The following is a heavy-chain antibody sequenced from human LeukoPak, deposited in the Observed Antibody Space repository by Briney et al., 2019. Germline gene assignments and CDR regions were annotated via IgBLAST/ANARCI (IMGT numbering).Heavy chain of an antibody. V-gene: IGHV3-48*01. Sequence: GGSLRLPCAASGFTFSDYSMNWVRQAPGEGLEWISYIGIDSGNTNYADSVKGRFTISGDKAKNSLYLQMNSLRVEDTAVYYCARDYKYAFDNWGQGTLVTVSS. D-gene: IGHD5-24*01. CDR1: GFTFSDYS. J-gene: IGHJ4*02. CDR2: IGIDSGNT. CDR3: ARDYKYAFDN.